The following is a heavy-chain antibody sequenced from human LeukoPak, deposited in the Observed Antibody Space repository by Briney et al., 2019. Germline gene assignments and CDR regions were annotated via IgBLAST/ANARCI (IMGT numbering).Heavy chain of an antibody. CDR1: GFTFSSYG. V-gene: IGHV3-30*18. Sequence: PGGSLRLSCAASGFTFSSYGMHWVRQAPGKGLEWVAVISYDGSNKYYADSVKGRFTISRDNSKNTLYLQMNSLRAEDTAVYYCAKDYSSSGWYGLGDYWGQGTLVTVSS. J-gene: IGHJ4*02. CDR2: ISYDGSNK. CDR3: AKDYSSSGWYGLGDY. D-gene: IGHD6-19*01.